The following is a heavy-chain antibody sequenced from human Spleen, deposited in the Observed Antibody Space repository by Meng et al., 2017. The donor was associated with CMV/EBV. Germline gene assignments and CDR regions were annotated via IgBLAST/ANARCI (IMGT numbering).Heavy chain of an antibody. D-gene: IGHD2-15*01. CDR1: GNTFTGYY. CDR2: INPNSDGT. V-gene: IGHV1-2*02. Sequence: SGNTFTGYYMPWVQQATGQGLEWMGWINPNSDGTNNAQKFQGRVTMTRDTSISTAYMELSRLRSDDTAVYYCARDWYSPPLENVDYGGQGTLVTVSS. J-gene: IGHJ4*02. CDR3: ARDWYSPPLENVDY.